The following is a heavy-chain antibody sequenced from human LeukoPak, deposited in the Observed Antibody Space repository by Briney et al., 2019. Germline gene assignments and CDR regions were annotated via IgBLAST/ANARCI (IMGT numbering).Heavy chain of an antibody. V-gene: IGHV1-2*02. CDR1: GYTFTGYY. D-gene: IGHD6-19*01. CDR3: ARRHSGGNWFDS. CDR2: INPNSGST. J-gene: IGHJ5*01. Sequence: ASVKVSCKASGYTFTGYYMHWVRQAPGQGLEWMGWINPNSGSTDYAQKFQGRVTMTRDTAISTAYMEVSGLTSDDTAVYYCARRHSGGNWFDSWGQGTLVTVSS.